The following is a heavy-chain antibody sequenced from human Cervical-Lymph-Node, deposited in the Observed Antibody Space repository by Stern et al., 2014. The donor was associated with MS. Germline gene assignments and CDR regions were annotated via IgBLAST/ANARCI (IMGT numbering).Heavy chain of an antibody. Sequence: QLVDSGAEVKQPGSSVKVSCRAPGDTLSIYCLSWVRQAPGQGLQCRGTIITILRTTHYAQQFQGRLTITADESTSTAYMELSGLRSEDTAIYYCARSHDYYALDVWGQGTTVIVSS. CDR2: IITILRTT. CDR3: ARSHDYYALDV. J-gene: IGHJ6*02. V-gene: IGHV1-69*18. CDR1: GDTLSIYC.